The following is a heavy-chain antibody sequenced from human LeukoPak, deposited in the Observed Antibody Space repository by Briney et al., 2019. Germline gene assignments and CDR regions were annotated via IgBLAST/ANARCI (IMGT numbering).Heavy chain of an antibody. D-gene: IGHD6-13*01. CDR3: ASGGIAAAGRSWFDP. V-gene: IGHV4-34*01. J-gene: IGHJ5*02. Sequence: SEALSLTCAVYGGSFSGYYWSWIRQPPGKGLEWIGEINHSGSTNYNPSLKSRVTISVDTSKNQFSLKLSSVTAADTAVYYCASGGIAAAGRSWFDPWGQGTLVTVSS. CDR2: INHSGST. CDR1: GGSFSGYY.